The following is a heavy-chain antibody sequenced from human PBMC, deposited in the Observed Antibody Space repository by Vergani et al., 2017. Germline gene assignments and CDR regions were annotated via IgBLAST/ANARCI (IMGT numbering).Heavy chain of an antibody. CDR1: GDSITSRLDY. J-gene: IGHJ4*02. D-gene: IGHD2-21*01. Sequence: QLQLQESGPGLVKPSETLSLTCSVSGDSITSRLDYWGWIRQTPGKGLEWIGSMYHSGTTYYNPSLKSRATLSVDTSKNQISLQLTSVTAADTAVYYCARHISVVRPSSMTAFDYWGQGTLVTVSS. CDR2: MYHSGTT. V-gene: IGHV4-39*01. CDR3: ARHISVVRPSSMTAFDY.